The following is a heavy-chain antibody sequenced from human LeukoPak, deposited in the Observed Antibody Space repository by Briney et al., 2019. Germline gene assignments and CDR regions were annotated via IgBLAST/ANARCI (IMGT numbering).Heavy chain of an antibody. J-gene: IGHJ4*02. D-gene: IGHD3-9*01. CDR1: GFTFSSYG. V-gene: IGHV3-30*18. CDR2: ISYDGSNK. Sequence: GGSLRLSCAASGFTFSSYGMHWVRQAPGKGLEWVAVISYDGSNKYYADSVKGRLTISRDNSKNTLYLQMNSLRAEDTAVYYCAKEFYDILTGYPDYWGQGTLVTVSS. CDR3: AKEFYDILTGYPDY.